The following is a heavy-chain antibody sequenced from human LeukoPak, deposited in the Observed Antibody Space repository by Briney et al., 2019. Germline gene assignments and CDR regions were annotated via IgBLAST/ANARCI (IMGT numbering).Heavy chain of an antibody. CDR3: ASTVTNEADDY. Sequence: GGSLRLSCAASGFTFSSYGMHWVRQAPGKGLEWVAVISYDGSNKYYADSVKGRFTISRDNSKNTLYLQMNSLGAEDTAVYYCASTVTNEADDYWGQGTLVTVSS. CDR1: GFTFSSYG. V-gene: IGHV3-30*03. CDR2: ISYDGSNK. J-gene: IGHJ4*02. D-gene: IGHD4-11*01.